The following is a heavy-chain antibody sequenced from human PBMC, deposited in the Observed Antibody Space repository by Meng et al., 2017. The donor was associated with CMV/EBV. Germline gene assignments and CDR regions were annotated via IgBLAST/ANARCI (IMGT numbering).Heavy chain of an antibody. Sequence: ASVKVSCKASGYTFTSYDINWVRQATGQGLEWMGWMNPNSGNTGYAQKFQGRVTMTRNTSISTAYMELSSLRSEDTAVYYCARGNIVVVPAAIGWFDPWGQGTLVT. CDR2: MNPNSGNT. D-gene: IGHD2-2*01. V-gene: IGHV1-8*01. CDR1: GYTFTSYD. CDR3: ARGNIVVVPAAIGWFDP. J-gene: IGHJ5*02.